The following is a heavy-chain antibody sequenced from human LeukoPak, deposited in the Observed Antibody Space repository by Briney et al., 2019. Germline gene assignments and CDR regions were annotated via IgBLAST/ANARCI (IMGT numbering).Heavy chain of an antibody. CDR3: ARGYGHHDY. CDR2: INHSGST. CDR1: GGSFSGYY. D-gene: IGHD4-17*01. V-gene: IGHV4-34*01. Sequence: SETLSLTCAVYGGSFSGYYWSWIRQPPGKGLEWIGEINHSGSTNYNPSLKSRVTISVDTSKNQFFLKLSSVTAGDTAVYYCARGYGHHDYWGQGTLVTVSS. J-gene: IGHJ4*02.